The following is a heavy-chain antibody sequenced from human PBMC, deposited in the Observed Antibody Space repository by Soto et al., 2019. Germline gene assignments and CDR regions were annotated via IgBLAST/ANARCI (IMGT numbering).Heavy chain of an antibody. CDR1: GYTFTSYA. V-gene: IGHV1-3*01. D-gene: IGHD2-15*01. CDR2: INAGNGNT. CDR3: AGNHCSGGSCYSYYFDY. J-gene: IGHJ4*02. Sequence: GASVKVSCKASGYTFTSYAMHWVRQAPGQRLEWMGWINAGNGNTKYSQKFQGRVTITRDTSASTAYMELSSLRSEDTAVYYCAGNHCSGGSCYSYYFDYWGQGTLVTVSS.